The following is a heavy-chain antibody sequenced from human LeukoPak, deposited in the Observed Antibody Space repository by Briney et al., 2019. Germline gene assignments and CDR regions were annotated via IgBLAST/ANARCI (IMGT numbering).Heavy chain of an antibody. CDR2: INPNSGDT. J-gene: IGHJ4*02. CDR1: GYTFAGYY. CDR3: AREGGAVAGTVADY. D-gene: IGHD6-19*01. V-gene: IGHV1-2*06. Sequence: ASVKVSCKASGYTFAGYYIHWVRQAPGQGLEWMGRINPNSGDTNYAQKFQGRVTVTRDTSITTAYMELSSLTSDDTALYYCAREGGAVAGTVADYWGQGTLVTVS.